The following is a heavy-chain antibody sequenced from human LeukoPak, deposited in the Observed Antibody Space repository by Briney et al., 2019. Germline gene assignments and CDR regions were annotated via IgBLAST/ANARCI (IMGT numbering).Heavy chain of an antibody. Sequence: PGRSLRLSCAASGFTFSSYGMHWVRQAPGKGLEWVAVISYDGSNKYYADSVKGRFTISRDNSKNTLYLQMNSLRAEDTAVYYCAREGYYCSSTSCYTVAFDYWGQGTLVTVSS. CDR3: AREGYYCSSTSCYTVAFDY. CDR2: ISYDGSNK. J-gene: IGHJ4*02. CDR1: GFTFSSYG. D-gene: IGHD2-2*02. V-gene: IGHV3-30*03.